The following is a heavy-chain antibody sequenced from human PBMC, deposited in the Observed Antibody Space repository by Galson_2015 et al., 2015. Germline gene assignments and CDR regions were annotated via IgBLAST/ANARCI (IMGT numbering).Heavy chain of an antibody. CDR3: ARDWDYYGSGSYLEVGWFDP. V-gene: IGHV3-21*01. Sequence: SLRLSCAASGFTFSSYSMNWVRQAPGKGLEWVSSISSSSSYIYYADSVKGRFTISRDNAKNSLYLQMNSLRAEDTAVYYCARDWDYYGSGSYLEVGWFDPWGQGTLVTVSS. D-gene: IGHD3-10*01. J-gene: IGHJ5*02. CDR2: ISSSSSYI. CDR1: GFTFSSYS.